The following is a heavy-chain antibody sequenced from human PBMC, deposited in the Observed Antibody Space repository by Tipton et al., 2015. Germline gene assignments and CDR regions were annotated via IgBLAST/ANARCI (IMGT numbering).Heavy chain of an antibody. J-gene: IGHJ4*02. Sequence: TLSLTCTVSGGSISSSLRYWGWIRQPPGKGLEWIGSIYYSGSTYYNPSLKSRVTISVDTSKNQFSLRLSSVTAADTAVYYCASQDIVLMVYGFDYWGQGTLVTVSS. CDR1: GGSISSSLRY. CDR2: IYYSGST. V-gene: IGHV4-39*01. CDR3: ASQDIVLMVYGFDY. D-gene: IGHD2-8*01.